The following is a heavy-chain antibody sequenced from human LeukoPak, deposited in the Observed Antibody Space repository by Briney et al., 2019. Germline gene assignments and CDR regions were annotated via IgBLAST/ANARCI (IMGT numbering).Heavy chain of an antibody. CDR3: AKDRPARYYYDSSGDPYYFDY. V-gene: IGHV3-23*01. CDR2: ISGSGGST. D-gene: IGHD3-22*01. CDR1: GFTLSNYV. J-gene: IGHJ4*02. Sequence: GGSLRLSCAASGFTLSNYVMSWVRQAPGTGLEWVAGISGSGGSTFYADSVKGRFTISRDNSRDTLYLQMNSLRAEDTAVYYCAKDRPARYYYDSSGDPYYFDYWGQGTLVTVSS.